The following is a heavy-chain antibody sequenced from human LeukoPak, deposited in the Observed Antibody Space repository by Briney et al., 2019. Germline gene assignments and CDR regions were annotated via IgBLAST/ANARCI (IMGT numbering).Heavy chain of an antibody. J-gene: IGHJ4*02. CDR3: ARDLVRAQQLPI. D-gene: IGHD6-13*01. V-gene: IGHV1-18*01. Sequence: GASVKVSCKASGYTFTSYGISWVRQAPGQGLEWMGWISAYNGNTNYAQKLQGRVTMTRDMSTSTVYMELSSLRSEDTAVYYCARDLVRAQQLPIWGQGTLVTVSS. CDR1: GYTFTSYG. CDR2: ISAYNGNT.